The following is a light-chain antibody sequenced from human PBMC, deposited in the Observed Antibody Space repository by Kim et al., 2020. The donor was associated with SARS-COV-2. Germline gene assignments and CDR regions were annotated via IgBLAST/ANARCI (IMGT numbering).Light chain of an antibody. J-gene: IGKJ2*01. CDR2: TSS. Sequence: SAFVGDRVSITCRASQSISNYVNWYQQKPGKAPNLLIYTSSSLQSGVPSRFGGSGSGTDFTLTISSLQPDDVATYFCQQSYSPPYTFAQGTKLEI. CDR3: QQSYSPPYT. CDR1: QSISNY. V-gene: IGKV1-39*01.